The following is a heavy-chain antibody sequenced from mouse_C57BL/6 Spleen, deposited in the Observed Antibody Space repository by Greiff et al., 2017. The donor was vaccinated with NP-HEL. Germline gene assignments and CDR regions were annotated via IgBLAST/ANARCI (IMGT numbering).Heavy chain of an antibody. Sequence: QVQLQQSGPGLVQPSQSLSITCTVSGFSLTSYGVHWVRQSPGKGLEWLGVIWSGGSTDYNAAFISRLIISKDNSQSQVFFTMISLQADDTAIYYCAQNWGTTVVAPYYYAMDYWGQGTSVTVSS. D-gene: IGHD1-1*01. CDR2: IWSGGST. J-gene: IGHJ4*01. CDR3: AQNWGTTVVAPYYYAMDY. V-gene: IGHV2-2*01. CDR1: GFSLTSYG.